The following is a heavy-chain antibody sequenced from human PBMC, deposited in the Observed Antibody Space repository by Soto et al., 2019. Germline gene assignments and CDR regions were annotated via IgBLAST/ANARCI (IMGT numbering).Heavy chain of an antibody. CDR2: INSDGSST. CDR1: GFTFSSYW. J-gene: IGHJ6*03. V-gene: IGHV3-74*01. D-gene: IGHD3-3*01. Sequence: EVQLVESGGGLVQPGGSLRLSCAASGFTFSSYWMHWVRQAPGKGLVWVSRINSDGSSTSYADSVKGRFTISRDNAKNTLYLQMNSLRAEDTAVYYCAREGSYYDFWSGYFSYYYMDVWGKGTTVTVSS. CDR3: AREGSYYDFWSGYFSYYYMDV.